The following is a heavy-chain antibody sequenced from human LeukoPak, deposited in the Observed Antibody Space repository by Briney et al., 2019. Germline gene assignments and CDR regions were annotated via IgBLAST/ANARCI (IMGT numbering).Heavy chain of an antibody. Sequence: GASVKVSCKASGYTFTGYYMHWVRQAPGQGLEWMGRINPNSGGTNYAQKFQGRVTMTRDTSISTAYMELSRLRSDDTAVYYCARERDPLWFGEHHIDYWGQGTLVTVSS. D-gene: IGHD3-10*01. CDR1: GYTFTGYY. CDR2: INPNSGGT. CDR3: ARERDPLWFGEHHIDY. J-gene: IGHJ4*02. V-gene: IGHV1-2*06.